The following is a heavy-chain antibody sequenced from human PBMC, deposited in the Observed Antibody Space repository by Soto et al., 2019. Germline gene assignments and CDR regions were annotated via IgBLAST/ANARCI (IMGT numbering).Heavy chain of an antibody. CDR2: IYYSGST. J-gene: IGHJ6*03. Sequence: SETLSLTCTVSGGSISSGGYYWSWIRQHPGKGLEWIGYIYYSGSTYYNPSLKSRVTISVDTSKNQFSLKLSSVTAADTAVYYCARGTGTTFHYYYYYMDVWGKGTTVTVSS. V-gene: IGHV4-31*03. CDR1: GGSISSGGYY. CDR3: ARGTGTTFHYYYYYMDV. D-gene: IGHD1-1*01.